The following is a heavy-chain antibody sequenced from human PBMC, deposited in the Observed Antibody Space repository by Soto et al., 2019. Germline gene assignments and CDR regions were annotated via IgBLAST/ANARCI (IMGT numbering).Heavy chain of an antibody. D-gene: IGHD3-22*01. CDR2: IYWDDDK. CDR1: GFSLSTSGVG. J-gene: IGHJ4*02. Sequence: QITLKESGPTLGKPTQTLTLTCTFSGFSLSTSGVGVGWIRQPPGKALEWLALIYWDDDKRYSPSLKSSLTIAKDTSKNQVVLTMTNMDPVDTATYYWAHSISDYDSSGYPIFDYWVQGTIVTVSS. V-gene: IGHV2-5*02. CDR3: AHSISDYDSSGYPIFDY.